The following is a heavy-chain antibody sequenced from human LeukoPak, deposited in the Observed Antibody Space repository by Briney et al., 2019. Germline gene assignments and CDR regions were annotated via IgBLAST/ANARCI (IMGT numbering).Heavy chain of an antibody. CDR2: IQQDGSEK. Sequence: GGSLRLSCAASGFTFSSYWMSWVRQAPGKGLEWVADIQQDGSEKYYVDSVKGRFTISRDNAKNSLYLQMNSLRAEDTAVYYCARELGSYSSSSQGDYWGQGTLVTVSS. D-gene: IGHD6-6*01. J-gene: IGHJ4*02. CDR3: ARELGSYSSSSQGDY. V-gene: IGHV3-7*01. CDR1: GFTFSSYW.